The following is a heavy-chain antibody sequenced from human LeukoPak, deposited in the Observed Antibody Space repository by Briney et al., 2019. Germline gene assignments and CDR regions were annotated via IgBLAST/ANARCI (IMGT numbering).Heavy chain of an antibody. CDR1: GFTFSTYW. V-gene: IGHV3-74*01. CDR3: VTGHYDSRMYFDL. J-gene: IGHJ2*01. D-gene: IGHD3-16*01. CDR2: IKFDGSLA. Sequence: GGSLRLSCGASGFTFSTYWIHWVRQAPGKGLVWVSQIKFDGSLASYADSVKGRFTISRDNARNTLYLQMNSLGTEDTAVYYCVTGHYDSRMYFDLWGRGTLVTVSS.